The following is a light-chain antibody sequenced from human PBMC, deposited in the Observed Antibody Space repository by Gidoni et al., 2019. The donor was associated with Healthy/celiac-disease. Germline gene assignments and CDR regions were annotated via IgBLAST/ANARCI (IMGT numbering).Light chain of an antibody. Sequence: EIVLTQSPATLSLSPGERATLSCRASQSVSSFLAWYQQKPGQAPRLLIYDAYNRETGIPARFSGSGSGTEFTLTISSLEPEDFAVYYCQQRSNWPTTFGGGTKVEIK. CDR2: DAY. J-gene: IGKJ4*01. V-gene: IGKV3-11*01. CDR3: QQRSNWPTT. CDR1: QSVSSF.